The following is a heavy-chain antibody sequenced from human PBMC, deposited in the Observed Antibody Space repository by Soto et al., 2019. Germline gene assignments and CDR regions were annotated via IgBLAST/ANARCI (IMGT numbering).Heavy chain of an antibody. CDR2: ISGRGTNT. V-gene: IGHV3-23*01. CDR1: GSISTTTP. CDR3: ATSFRYFDN. D-gene: IGHD3-16*01. J-gene: IGHJ4*02. Sequence: EVQLLESGGGLVQPGGSLRLSCAASGSISTTTPLSWVRQAPGKVLEWVSTISGRGTNTYYADSVKGRFIISRDNLKNTVNLQMNSLGVEDTAVYYCATSFRYFDNWGQGTRVTVSS.